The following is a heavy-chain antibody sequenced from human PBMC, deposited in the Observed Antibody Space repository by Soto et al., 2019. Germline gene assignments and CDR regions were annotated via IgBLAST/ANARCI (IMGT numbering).Heavy chain of an antibody. D-gene: IGHD1-20*01. CDR2: INPNSGST. J-gene: IGHJ6*03. V-gene: IGHV1-46*01. Sequence: GASVKVSCKASGYTFTGYYMHWVRQAPGQGLEWMGRINPNSGSTSYAQKFQGRVTITTDTSTSTAYMELSSLRSEDTAVYYCARDSETTGITGTMDVWGKGTTVTVSS. CDR1: GYTFTGYY. CDR3: ARDSETTGITGTMDV.